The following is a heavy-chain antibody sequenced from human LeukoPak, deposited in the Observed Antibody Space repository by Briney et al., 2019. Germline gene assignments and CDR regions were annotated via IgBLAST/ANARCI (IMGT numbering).Heavy chain of an antibody. V-gene: IGHV4-59*08. CDR1: GGSISSYY. D-gene: IGHD2-21*02. J-gene: IGHJ6*02. CDR3: ARHEVMVTSSRYYYYGMDV. CDR2: IYYSGST. Sequence: PSETLSLTCTVSGGSISSYYWSWIRQPPGKGLEWIGYIYYSGSTNYNPSLKSRVTISVDTSKNQFSLKLSSVTAADTAVYYCARHEVMVTSSRYYYYGMDVWGQGTTVTVSS.